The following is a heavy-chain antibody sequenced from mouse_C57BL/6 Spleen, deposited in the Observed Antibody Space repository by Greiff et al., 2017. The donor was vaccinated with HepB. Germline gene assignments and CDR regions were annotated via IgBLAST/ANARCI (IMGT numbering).Heavy chain of an antibody. CDR2: IYPGDGDT. D-gene: IGHD1-1*01. V-gene: IGHV1-80*01. CDR1: GNAFSSYW. CDR3: ARFNFGSSAAY. J-gene: IGHJ3*01. Sequence: QVQLQQSGAELVKPRASVKISCKASGNAFSSYWMNWVKPRPGKGLEWIGQIYPGDGDTNYNGKFKGKATLTADKSSSTAYMQLSSLTSADSPVYFCARFNFGSSAAYWGQGTLVTVAA.